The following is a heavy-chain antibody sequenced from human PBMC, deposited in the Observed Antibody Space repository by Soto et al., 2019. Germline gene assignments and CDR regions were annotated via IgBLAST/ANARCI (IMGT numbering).Heavy chain of an antibody. D-gene: IGHD3-3*01. CDR1: GFTFSNAW. CDR3: AKDLRSGYLKSLVLSEAFGPFDY. Sequence: PGGSLRLSCAASGFTFSNAWMSWVRQAPGKGLEWVGRIKSKTDGGTTDYAASVKGRFTISRDNSKNTLYLQMNSLKAEDTAVYYCAKDLRSGYLKSLVLSEAFGPFDYWGQGTLVTVSS. CDR2: IKSKTDGGTT. J-gene: IGHJ4*02. V-gene: IGHV3-15*01.